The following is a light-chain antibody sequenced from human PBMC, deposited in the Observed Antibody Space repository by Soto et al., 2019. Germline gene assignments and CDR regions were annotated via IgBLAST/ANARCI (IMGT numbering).Light chain of an antibody. CDR2: DAF. Sequence: PGERATLSCRASQSVRSYLAWYQQKPGLTPRLLIYDAFNRATGIPARFSGSGSGTDFTLTISSLEPEDFAVYYCQQRGNWPQTFGPGTKVDI. J-gene: IGKJ3*01. CDR3: QQRGNWPQT. CDR1: QSVRSY. V-gene: IGKV3-11*01.